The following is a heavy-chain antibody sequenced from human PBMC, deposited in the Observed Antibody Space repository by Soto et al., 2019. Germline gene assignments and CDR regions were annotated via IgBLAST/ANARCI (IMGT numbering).Heavy chain of an antibody. CDR2: ISAYNGNT. V-gene: IGHV1-18*01. D-gene: IGHD6-13*01. CDR3: ARDWSSISAAGTEGDY. CDR1: GYTFTSYG. J-gene: IGHJ4*02. Sequence: QVQLVQSGAEVKKPGASVKVSCKASGYTFTSYGISWVRPAPGQGLEWMGWISAYNGNTNYAQKFQCRVTMTTDTSTSTAYMGLRSLRSDDTAVYYLARDWSSISAAGTEGDYRGQGTLVTVSS.